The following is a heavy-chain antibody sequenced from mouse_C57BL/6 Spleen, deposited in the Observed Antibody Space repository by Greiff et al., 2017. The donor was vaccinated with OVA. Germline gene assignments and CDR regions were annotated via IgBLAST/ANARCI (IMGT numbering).Heavy chain of an antibody. CDR2: ISSGGSYT. CDR3: ARAPAYYGSSQYYFDY. V-gene: IGHV5-6*02. J-gene: IGHJ2*01. CDR1: GFTFSSYG. D-gene: IGHD1-1*01. Sequence: EVKVEESGGDLVKPGGSLRLSCAASGFTFSSYGMSWVRQTPDKRLEWVATISSGGSYTYYPDSVKGRFTISRDNAKNTLYLQMSSLKSEDTAMYYCARAPAYYGSSQYYFDYWGQGTTLTVSS.